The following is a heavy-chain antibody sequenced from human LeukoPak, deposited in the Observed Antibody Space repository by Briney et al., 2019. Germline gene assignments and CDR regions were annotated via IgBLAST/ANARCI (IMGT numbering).Heavy chain of an antibody. CDR2: ISYDGSNK. CDR3: ARDPSLWLGELLYPPSGIDY. D-gene: IGHD3-10*01. CDR1: RFTFSNYA. Sequence: GGSLRLSCAASRFTFSNYAMHWVRQAPGKGLEWVALISYDGSNKYYADSVKGRFTISRDNSKHTLYLQMNSLRTEDTAVYYCARDPSLWLGELLYPPSGIDYWGQGTLVTVSS. J-gene: IGHJ4*02. V-gene: IGHV3-30-3*01.